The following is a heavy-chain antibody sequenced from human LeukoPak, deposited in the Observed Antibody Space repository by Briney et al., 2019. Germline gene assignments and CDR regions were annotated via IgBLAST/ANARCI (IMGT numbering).Heavy chain of an antibody. CDR1: GFTFSSYG. V-gene: IGHV3-30*18. CDR3: AELGITMIGGV. J-gene: IGHJ6*04. Sequence: GRSLRLSCAASGFTFSSYGMHWVRQAPGKGLEWVAVTSSDGSNKYYADSVKGRFIISRDNSKNTLYLQMNSLRAEDTAVYYCAELGITMIGGVWGKGTTVTISS. CDR2: TSSDGSNK. D-gene: IGHD3-10*02.